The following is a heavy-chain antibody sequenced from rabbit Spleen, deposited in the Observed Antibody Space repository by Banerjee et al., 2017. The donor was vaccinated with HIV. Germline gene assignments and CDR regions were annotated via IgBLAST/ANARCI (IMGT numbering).Heavy chain of an antibody. V-gene: IGHV1S47*01. CDR2: IDLLFGTT. CDR3: VRGASGSGYYSL. D-gene: IGHD1-1*01. Sequence: QEQLVESGGGLVQPEGSLKLSCTASGFSFSNKAVMCWVRQAPGKGLEWIGYIDLLFGTTYYANWVNGRFTISSHNAQNTLYLQLHSLTAADTATYFCVRGASGSGYYSLWGPGTLVTVS. J-gene: IGHJ4*01. CDR1: GFSFSNKA.